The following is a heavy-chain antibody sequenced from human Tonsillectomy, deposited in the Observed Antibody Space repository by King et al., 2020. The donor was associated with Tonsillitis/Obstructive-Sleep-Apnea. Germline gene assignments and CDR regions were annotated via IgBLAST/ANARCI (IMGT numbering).Heavy chain of an antibody. V-gene: IGHV1-69*01. J-gene: IGHJ6*03. D-gene: IGHD5-12*01. CDR3: ARSVATTDYYYYHYMDV. CDR1: GGTFSSDD. Sequence: VQLVESGAEVKKPESSVKLSCKASGGTFSSDDISWVRRAPGQGLEWMGGNIPIFGTANYAQKFQGRVTITADESTSTAYMELSSLRSEDTAVYYCARSVATTDYYYYHYMDVWGKGTTVTVSS. CDR2: NIPIFGTA.